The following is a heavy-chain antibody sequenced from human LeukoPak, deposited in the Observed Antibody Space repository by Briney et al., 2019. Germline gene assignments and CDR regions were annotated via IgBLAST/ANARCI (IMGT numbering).Heavy chain of an antibody. D-gene: IGHD6-19*01. V-gene: IGHV3-23*01. Sequence: GRSLRLSCAASVLTLSSHAMSWVRQAPGKGREWVSSIHGSGGSVYYTDSVEGRFTISRDNSKNTLYLQMNSLTSDDTAVYYCAKDQDSSGYPTKFDYWGLGTLVTVSS. CDR3: AKDQDSSGYPTKFDY. CDR2: IHGSGGSV. CDR1: VLTLSSHA. J-gene: IGHJ4*02.